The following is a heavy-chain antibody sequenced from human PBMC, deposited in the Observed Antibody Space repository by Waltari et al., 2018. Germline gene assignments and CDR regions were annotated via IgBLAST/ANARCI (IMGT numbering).Heavy chain of an antibody. CDR3: ARGSVDIVATHYYYMDV. CDR1: GYTFTSYY. CDR2: INPSGGST. J-gene: IGHJ6*03. D-gene: IGHD5-12*01. V-gene: IGHV1-46*01. Sequence: QVQLVQSGAEVKKPGASVKVSCKASGYTFTSYYMHWVRQAPGQGLEWMGIINPSGGSTSYAQKFQGRVTITTDESTSTAYMELSSLRSEDTAVYYCARGSVDIVATHYYYMDVWGKGTTVTVSS.